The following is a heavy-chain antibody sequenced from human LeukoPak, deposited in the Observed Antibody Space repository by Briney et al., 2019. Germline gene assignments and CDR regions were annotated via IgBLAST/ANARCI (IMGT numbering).Heavy chain of an antibody. Sequence: ASVKVSCKASGYTFTSYYMHWVRQAPGQGLEWMGIINPSGGSTSYAQKFQGRVTMTRDTSTSTVYMELSSLRSEDMAVYYCAREIIAEGWFDPWGQGTLVTVSS. CDR2: INPSGGST. D-gene: IGHD3-10*01. V-gene: IGHV1-46*01. CDR3: AREIIAEGWFDP. J-gene: IGHJ5*02. CDR1: GYTFTSYY.